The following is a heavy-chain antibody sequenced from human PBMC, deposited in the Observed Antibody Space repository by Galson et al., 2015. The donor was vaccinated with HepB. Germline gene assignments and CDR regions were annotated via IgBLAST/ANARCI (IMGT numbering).Heavy chain of an antibody. J-gene: IGHJ4*02. CDR3: ARAQSSFPYRGTDY. V-gene: IGHV3-21*01. D-gene: IGHD1/OR15-1a*01. CDR1: GFTFSSYS. CDR2: ISSSSSYI. Sequence: SLRLSCAASGFTFSSYSMNWVRQAPGKGLEWVSSISSSSSYIYYADSVKGRFTISRDNAKNSLYLQMNSLRAEDTAVYYCARAQSSFPYRGTDYWGRGTLVTVSS.